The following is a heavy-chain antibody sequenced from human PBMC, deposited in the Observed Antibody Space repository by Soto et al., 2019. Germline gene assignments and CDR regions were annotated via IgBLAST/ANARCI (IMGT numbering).Heavy chain of an antibody. CDR3: ARGEVPRGSYPGDAFDI. V-gene: IGHV1-69*06. CDR1: GGTFSSYA. J-gene: IGHJ3*02. D-gene: IGHD1-26*01. CDR2: IIPIFGTA. Sequence: QVQLVQSGAEVKKPGSSVKVSCKASGGTFSSYAISWVRQAPGQGLEWMGGIIPIFGTANYAQKFQGRVTITADKSTSTAYMELSSLRSEDTAVYYCARGEVPRGSYPGDAFDIWGQGTMVTVSS.